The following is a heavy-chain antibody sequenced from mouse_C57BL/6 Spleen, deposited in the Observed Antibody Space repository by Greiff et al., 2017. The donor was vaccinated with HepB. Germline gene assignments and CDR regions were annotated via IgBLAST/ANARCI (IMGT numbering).Heavy chain of an antibody. D-gene: IGHD2-2*01. CDR3: ARSTMVKRFAY. V-gene: IGHV5-17*01. Sequence: EVMLVESGGGLVKPGGSLKLSCAASGFTFSDYGMHWVRQAPEKGLEWVAYISSGSSTIYYADTVKGRFTISRDNAKNTLFLQMTSLRSEDTAMYYCARSTMVKRFAYWGQGTLVTVSA. J-gene: IGHJ3*01. CDR2: ISSGSSTI. CDR1: GFTFSDYG.